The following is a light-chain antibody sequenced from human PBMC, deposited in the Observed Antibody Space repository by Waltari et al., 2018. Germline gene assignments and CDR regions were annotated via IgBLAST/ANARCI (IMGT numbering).Light chain of an antibody. Sequence: QSALTQPASVSGSPGQSITISCSGTSSDIGKYNNVSWFQQHPGKAPKLMIYDVSNRPSGVSDRFSGSKSGNTASLTISGLQTEDESDYYCTSFTSSNTYVFGTGTKVTVL. CDR3: TSFTSSNTYV. J-gene: IGLJ1*01. CDR1: SSDIGKYNN. V-gene: IGLV2-14*03. CDR2: DVS.